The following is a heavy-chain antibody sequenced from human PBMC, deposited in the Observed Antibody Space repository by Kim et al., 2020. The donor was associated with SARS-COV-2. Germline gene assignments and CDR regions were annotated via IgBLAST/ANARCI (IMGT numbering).Heavy chain of an antibody. CDR2: IYPGDSDT. Sequence: GESLKISCKGSGYSFTSYWIGWVRQMPGKGLEWMGIIYPGDSDTRYSPSFQGQVTISVDKSISTAYLQWSSLKASDTAMYYCARFSGTTFYYYYGMDVWGQGTTVTVSS. V-gene: IGHV5-51*01. CDR3: ARFSGTTFYYYYGMDV. CDR1: GYSFTSYW. D-gene: IGHD1-7*01. J-gene: IGHJ6*02.